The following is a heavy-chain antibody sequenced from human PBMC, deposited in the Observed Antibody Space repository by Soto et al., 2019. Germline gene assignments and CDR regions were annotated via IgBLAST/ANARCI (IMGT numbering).Heavy chain of an antibody. J-gene: IGHJ6*03. Sequence: EVQLVESGGGLVKPGGSLRLSCAASGFTFSSYSMNWVRQAPGKGLEWVSSISSSSSYIYYADSVKGRFTISRDNAKNSLYLQMNSLRAEDTAVYCCARDPPYCSGGSCYSYYYYYMDVWGKGTTVTVSS. CDR3: ARDPPYCSGGSCYSYYYYYMDV. CDR2: ISSSSSYI. CDR1: GFTFSSYS. D-gene: IGHD2-15*01. V-gene: IGHV3-21*01.